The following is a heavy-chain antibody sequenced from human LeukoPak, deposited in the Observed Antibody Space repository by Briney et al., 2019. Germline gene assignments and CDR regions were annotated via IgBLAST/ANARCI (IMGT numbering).Heavy chain of an antibody. Sequence: PGGSLRLSCAASGFTFSSYAISWVRQSPGRGLEWVSGISGSGAYTYYADSVKGRFTISRDNSKNTLYLQMNSLRAEDTAVHYCAKDGRVSPAFDIWGQGTMVTVSS. V-gene: IGHV3-23*01. D-gene: IGHD2-8*01. CDR2: ISGSGAYT. CDR3: AKDGRVSPAFDI. J-gene: IGHJ3*02. CDR1: GFTFSSYA.